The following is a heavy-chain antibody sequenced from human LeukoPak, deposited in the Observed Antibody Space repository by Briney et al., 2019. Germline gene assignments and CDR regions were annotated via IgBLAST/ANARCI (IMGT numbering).Heavy chain of an antibody. J-gene: IGHJ4*02. Sequence: GGSLRLSCAASGFTFSSYAMHWVRQAPGKGLEWVAVISYDGSNKYYADSVKGRFTISRDNSKNTLYLQMNSLRAEDTAVYYCASGPYYYDLWGQGTLVTVSS. V-gene: IGHV3-30-3*01. CDR1: GFTFSSYA. CDR2: ISYDGSNK. CDR3: ASGPYYYDL.